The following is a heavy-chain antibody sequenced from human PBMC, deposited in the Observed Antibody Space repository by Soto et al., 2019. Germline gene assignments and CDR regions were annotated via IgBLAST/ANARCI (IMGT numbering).Heavy chain of an antibody. D-gene: IGHD4-4*01. V-gene: IGHV4-59*01. CDR2: IYYSGST. Sequence: PSETLSLTCTVSGGSISSYYWSWIRQPPGKGLEWIGYIYYSGSTNYNPSLKSRVTISVDTSKNQFSLKLSSVTAADTAVYYCARDAEGYSNYPKADTDGGYYYYYYYMDVWGKGTTVTVSS. J-gene: IGHJ6*03. CDR3: ARDAEGYSNYPKADTDGGYYYYYYYMDV. CDR1: GGSISSYY.